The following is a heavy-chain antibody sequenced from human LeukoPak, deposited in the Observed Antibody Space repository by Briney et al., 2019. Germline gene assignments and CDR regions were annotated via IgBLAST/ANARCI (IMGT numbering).Heavy chain of an antibody. CDR2: VNPNSGGT. CDR1: GYTFTGYY. Sequence: GASVKVSCKASGYTFTGYYMHWVRQAPRQGLEWMGRVNPNSGGTNYAQKFQGRVTMTRETSISTAYMEMSRLTSDDAAVYYCARAYSSSPKAAGYYMDVWGKGTTVTVSS. J-gene: IGHJ6*03. V-gene: IGHV1-2*06. D-gene: IGHD6-13*01. CDR3: ARAYSSSPKAAGYYMDV.